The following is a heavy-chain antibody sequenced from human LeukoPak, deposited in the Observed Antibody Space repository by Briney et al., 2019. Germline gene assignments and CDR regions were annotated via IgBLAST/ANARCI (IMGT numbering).Heavy chain of an antibody. Sequence: GGSLRLSCAASGFTFSSYEMNWVRQAPGKGLEWVSYISSSGSTIYYADSVKSRFTISRDNAKNSLYLQMDSLRAEDTAVYYCAELGITMIGGVWGKGTTVTISS. V-gene: IGHV3-48*03. CDR3: AELGITMIGGV. CDR2: ISSSGSTI. CDR1: GFTFSSYE. D-gene: IGHD3-10*02. J-gene: IGHJ6*04.